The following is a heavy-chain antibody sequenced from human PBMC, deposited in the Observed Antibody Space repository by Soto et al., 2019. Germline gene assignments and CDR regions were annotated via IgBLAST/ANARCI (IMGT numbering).Heavy chain of an antibody. Sequence: GGSLRLACGAAGYAFSTYVMNWVRQDPGKGLEWVSYINSGSSLIYYADSVRGRFTISRDNAKNLLYLQMDSLRAEDTAVYYCARTIVGATVRFDYWGQGTQVTVSS. J-gene: IGHJ4*02. V-gene: IGHV3-48*01. CDR1: GYAFSTYV. D-gene: IGHD1-26*01. CDR2: INSGSSLI. CDR3: ARTIVGATVRFDY.